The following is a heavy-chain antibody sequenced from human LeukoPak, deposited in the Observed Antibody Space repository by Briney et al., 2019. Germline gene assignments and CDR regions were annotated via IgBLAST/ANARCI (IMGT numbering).Heavy chain of an antibody. V-gene: IGHV4-4*07. CDR1: GGSIRSYY. CDR2: IYTSGST. J-gene: IGHJ5*02. CDR3: ARGDYYDSSGYDNWFDP. Sequence: PSETLSLTCTVSGGSIRSYYWSWIRQPAGKGLEWIGRIYTSGSTNYNPSLKSRVTISVDTSKNQFSLKLSSVTAADTAVYYCARGDYYDSSGYDNWFDPWGQGTLVTVSS. D-gene: IGHD3-22*01.